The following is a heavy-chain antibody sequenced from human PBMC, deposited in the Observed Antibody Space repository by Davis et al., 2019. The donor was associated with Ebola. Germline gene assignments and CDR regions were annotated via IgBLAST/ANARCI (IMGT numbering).Heavy chain of an antibody. Sequence: AASVKVSCKASGYTFKNYAMSWVRQAPGQGLEWMGWISAYNGNTNYAQIFQGRVTMTTDTSTGTAYMELRSLRSDDTAVYFCARTGIVGATTTASDVWGQGTNVTVSS. J-gene: IGHJ3*01. CDR1: GYTFKNYA. CDR3: ARTGIVGATTTASDV. V-gene: IGHV1-18*01. D-gene: IGHD1-26*01. CDR2: ISAYNGNT.